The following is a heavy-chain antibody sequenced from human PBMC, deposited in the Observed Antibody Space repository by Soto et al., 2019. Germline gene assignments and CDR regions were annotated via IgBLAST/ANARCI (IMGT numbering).Heavy chain of an antibody. CDR2: IKSKTDGGTT. CDR1: GFTFSNAW. Sequence: PGGSLRLSCAASGFTFSNAWMNWVRQAPGKGLEWVGRIKSKTDGGTTDYAAPVKGRFTISRDDSKNTLYLQMNSLKTEDTAVYYCTTGRGDYDFWSGYPDYGMDVWGQGTTVTVSS. D-gene: IGHD3-3*01. J-gene: IGHJ6*02. CDR3: TTGRGDYDFWSGYPDYGMDV. V-gene: IGHV3-15*07.